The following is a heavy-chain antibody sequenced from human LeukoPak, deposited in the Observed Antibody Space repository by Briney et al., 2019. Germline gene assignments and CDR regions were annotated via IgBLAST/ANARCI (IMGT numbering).Heavy chain of an antibody. V-gene: IGHV1-3*01. CDR1: GYTFTDYA. CDR2: INPDNNST. CDR3: TAELVK. Sequence: ASVKVSCKASGYTFTDYALHWVRQAPGQRPEWMGWINPDNNSTKYSQNFQGRLFLIRDTTASKAYMELRGLKSQDTAIYFCTAELVKWGQGTLVTVSP. D-gene: IGHD2-8*02. J-gene: IGHJ4*02.